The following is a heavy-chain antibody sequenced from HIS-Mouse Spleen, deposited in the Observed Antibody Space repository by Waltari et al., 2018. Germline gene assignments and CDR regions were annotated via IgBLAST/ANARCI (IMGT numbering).Heavy chain of an antibody. V-gene: IGHV3-30*18. D-gene: IGHD3-10*01. CDR3: AKESLRWGSFDY. J-gene: IGHJ4*02. CDR1: GFTFSSYG. CDR2: ISYDGSNK. Sequence: QVQLVESGGGVVQPGRSLRLSCAASGFTFSSYGMHWVRQAPGKGLEWVAVISYDGSNKYYADSVKGRFTISRDNSKNTLYLQMNSLRAEDTAVYYCAKESLRWGSFDYWGQGTLVTVSS.